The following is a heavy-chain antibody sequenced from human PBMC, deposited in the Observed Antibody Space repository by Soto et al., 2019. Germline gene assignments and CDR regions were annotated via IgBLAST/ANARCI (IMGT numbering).Heavy chain of an antibody. V-gene: IGHV4-59*01. CDR3: ARDQRITGTTSLDY. J-gene: IGHJ4*02. CDR2: IYYSGST. D-gene: IGHD1-7*01. CDR1: GGSISSYY. Sequence: PSETLSLTCTVSGGSISSYYWSWIRQPPGKGLEWIGYIYYSGSTNYNPSLKSRVTISVDTSKNQFSLKLSSVTAADTAVYYCARDQRITGTTSLDYWGQGTLVTVS.